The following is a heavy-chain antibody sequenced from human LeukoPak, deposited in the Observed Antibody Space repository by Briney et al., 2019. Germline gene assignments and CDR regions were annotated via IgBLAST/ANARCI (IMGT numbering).Heavy chain of an antibody. CDR3: TRDLMDYDVSTGLHHYYMDV. Sequence: GSLRLSCVAPGFTFSSYWMHWVRQDPRKGLVWVSRINGDGRNINYADSVRGRFTISRDNAKNTLYLQMNTLRVDDTAVYYCTRDLMDYDVSTGLHHYYMDVWGQGTTVTVSS. J-gene: IGHJ6*02. CDR1: GFTFSSYW. D-gene: IGHD3-9*01. CDR2: INGDGRNI. V-gene: IGHV3-74*01.